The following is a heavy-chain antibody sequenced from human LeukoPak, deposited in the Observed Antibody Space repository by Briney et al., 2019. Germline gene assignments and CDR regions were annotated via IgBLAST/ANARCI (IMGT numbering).Heavy chain of an antibody. D-gene: IGHD6-19*01. CDR1: GGSISSYY. CDR2: IYTSGGT. J-gene: IGHJ5*02. V-gene: IGHV4-4*07. Sequence: SETLSLTCTVSGGSISSYYWSWIRQTAGKGLEWIGRIYTSGGTDYSPSLRGRVTISVDKSKNQLSLKLNSVTAADTAVYYCATSSAVGGVKWFDPWGQGTLVTVSS. CDR3: ATSSAVGGVKWFDP.